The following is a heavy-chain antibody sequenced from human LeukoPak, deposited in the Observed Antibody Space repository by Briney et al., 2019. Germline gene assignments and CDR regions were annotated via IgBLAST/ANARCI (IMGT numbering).Heavy chain of an antibody. CDR3: ASLTHYDSRSFAFDI. V-gene: IGHV3-21*01. CDR1: GFTFSSYS. J-gene: IGHJ3*02. Sequence: GGSLRLSCVASGFTFSSYSMNWVRQAPGKGLEWVSSISSSSSYIYYADSVKGRFTIARDNAKNTLYLQMNSLRAEDTALYYCASLTHYDSRSFAFDIWGPGTMVTVSS. D-gene: IGHD3-22*01. CDR2: ISSSSSYI.